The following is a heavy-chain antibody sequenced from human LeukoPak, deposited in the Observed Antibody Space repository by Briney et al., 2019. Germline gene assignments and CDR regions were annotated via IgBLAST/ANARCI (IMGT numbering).Heavy chain of an antibody. V-gene: IGHV4-39*01. CDR1: GGSISSSSYY. J-gene: IGHJ4*02. Sequence: SETLSLTCTVSGGSISSSSYYWGWIRQPPGKRLEWIGSIYYSGSTYYNPSLRSRVTISVDTSKNQFSLKLSSVTAADTAVYYCARRQYFLFDYWGQGTLVTVSS. D-gene: IGHD2/OR15-2a*01. CDR2: IYYSGST. CDR3: ARRQYFLFDY.